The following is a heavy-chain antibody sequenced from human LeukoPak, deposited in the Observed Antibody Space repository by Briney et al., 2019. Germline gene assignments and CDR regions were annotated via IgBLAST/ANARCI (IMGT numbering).Heavy chain of an antibody. Sequence: SETLSLTCTVSGGSISSYSYYWSWIRQPPGKGLEWIGYIYYSGNTNYNPSLKSRVTISVDTSKNQFSLKLSSVTAADTAVYYCAKDFSIRPTGAFDIWGQGTMVTVSS. V-gene: IGHV4-61*01. CDR1: GGSISSYSYY. CDR3: AKDFSIRPTGAFDI. D-gene: IGHD3-3*01. J-gene: IGHJ3*02. CDR2: IYYSGNT.